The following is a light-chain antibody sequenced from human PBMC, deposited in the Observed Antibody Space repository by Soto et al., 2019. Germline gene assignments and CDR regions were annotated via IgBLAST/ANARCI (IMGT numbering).Light chain of an antibody. CDR2: VAS. V-gene: IGKV3-15*01. Sequence: EIVMTQSPATLSVSPGERATLSCRARQSINNNLSWYQHKCGQGPRLLIYVASSRATRTPARFSGRGSGTGFTLPSSSLQYEDFAIYYCQQYNDWPLTFGGGAKVEIK. CDR1: QSINNN. J-gene: IGKJ4*01. CDR3: QQYNDWPLT.